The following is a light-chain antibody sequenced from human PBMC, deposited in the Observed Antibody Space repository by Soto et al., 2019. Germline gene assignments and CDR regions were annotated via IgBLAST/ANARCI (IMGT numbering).Light chain of an antibody. CDR3: QQSYSTPIT. CDR1: QSVSGSY. J-gene: IGKJ5*01. CDR2: DAS. V-gene: IGKV3D-20*02. Sequence: EIVLTQSPGTLSLSPGERATLSCRASQSVSGSYLAWYQQKPGQAPRLLIYDASSRATGIPDRFSGSGSGTDFTLTINSLHPEDFATYYCQQSYSTPITFGQGTRLEIK.